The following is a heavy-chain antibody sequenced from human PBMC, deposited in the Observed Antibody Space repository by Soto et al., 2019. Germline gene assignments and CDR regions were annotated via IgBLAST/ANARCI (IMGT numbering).Heavy chain of an antibody. CDR3: ARAVRGSYYDY. D-gene: IGHD1-26*01. J-gene: IGHJ4*02. CDR2: VFYSGTT. Sequence: QVQLQESGPGLVKPSQTLSLTCTVSGGSISSGDYYWSWIRQPPGKGLEWIGYVFYSGTTYYNPSPKXRXTXSXXTSKNQFSLKLSSVTAADTAVYYCARAVRGSYYDYWGQGTLVTVSS. V-gene: IGHV4-30-4*01. CDR1: GGSISSGDYY.